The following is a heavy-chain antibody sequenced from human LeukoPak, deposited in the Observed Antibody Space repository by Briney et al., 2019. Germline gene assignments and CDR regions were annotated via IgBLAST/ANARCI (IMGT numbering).Heavy chain of an antibody. D-gene: IGHD4-23*01. CDR3: ARLRRSYAGASPGFDP. CDR2: VNHSGST. J-gene: IGHJ5*02. CDR1: GGSFSGYY. V-gene: IGHV4-34*01. Sequence: PSETLSLTCVVYGGSFSGYYWSWIRQPPGKGLEWIGEVNHSGSTNYNPSLKSRVTMSVDTSKNQFSLKLTSVTAADTAVYYCARLRRSYAGASPGFDPWGQGTLVTVSS.